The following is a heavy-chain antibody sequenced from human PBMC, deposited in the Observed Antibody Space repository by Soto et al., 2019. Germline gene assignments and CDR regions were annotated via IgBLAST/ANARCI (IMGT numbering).Heavy chain of an antibody. J-gene: IGHJ5*02. D-gene: IGHD2-21*01. CDR3: AKDHIPDFDP. CDR2: IPYDGSNK. CDR1: GFTFSSYG. Sequence: PGGSLRLSCAASGFTFSSYGMHWVRQAPGKGLEWVAVIPYDGSNKYYADSVKGRFTIPRYNSKNTLYLQMNSLRAEDTDVYYCAKDHIPDFDPWGQGTLVTVSS. V-gene: IGHV3-30*18.